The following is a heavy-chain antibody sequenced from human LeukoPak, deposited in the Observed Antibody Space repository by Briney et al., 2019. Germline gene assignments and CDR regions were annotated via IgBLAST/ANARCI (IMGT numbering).Heavy chain of an antibody. CDR1: GFTFSSYG. CDR3: AKDTLRGAYYYGSGSYYNPNGMDV. J-gene: IGHJ6*02. CDR2: ISYDGSNK. V-gene: IGHV3-30*18. Sequence: QPGGSLRLSCAASGFTFSSYGMHWVRQAPGKGLEWVAVISYDGSNKYYADSVKGRFTISRDNSKNTLYPQMNSLRAEDTAVYYCAKDTLRGAYYYGSGSYYNPNGMDVWGQGTTVTVSS. D-gene: IGHD3-10*01.